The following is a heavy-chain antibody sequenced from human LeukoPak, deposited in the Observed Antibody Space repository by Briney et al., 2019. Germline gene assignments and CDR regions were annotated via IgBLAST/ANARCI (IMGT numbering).Heavy chain of an antibody. V-gene: IGHV4-34*01. Sequence: SETLSLTCAVYGGSFRGYYWSWIRQPPGQGLEWIGEINHSGSTNYYPSLKSRVTISVDTSKNQFSLKLSSVTAADTAVYYCARHLLNWGSSPDAFDIWGQGTMVTVSS. CDR3: ARHLLNWGSSPDAFDI. CDR2: INHSGST. CDR1: GGSFRGYY. D-gene: IGHD7-27*01. J-gene: IGHJ3*02.